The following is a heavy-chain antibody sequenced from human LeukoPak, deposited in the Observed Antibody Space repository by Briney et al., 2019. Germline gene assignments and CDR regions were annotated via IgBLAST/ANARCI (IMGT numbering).Heavy chain of an antibody. CDR2: IIPIFGTA. CDR3: ARGVHWNDVGDYYFDF. J-gene: IGHJ4*02. V-gene: IGHV1-69*06. D-gene: IGHD1-1*01. CDR1: GGTFSSYA. Sequence: ASVKVSCKASGGTFSSYAISWVRQAPGQGLEWMGGIIPIFGTANYAQKFQGRVTITADKSTSTAYMELSSLRSEDVAVYYCARGVHWNDVGDYYFDFWGQGTLVTVSS.